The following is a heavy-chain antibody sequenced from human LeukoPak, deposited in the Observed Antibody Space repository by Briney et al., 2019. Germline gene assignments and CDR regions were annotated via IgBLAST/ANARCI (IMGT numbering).Heavy chain of an antibody. Sequence: GASVKVSCKASGGTFSSSAISWVRQAPGQGLEWLGGILPIFGSSNYAQNFQGRVTITADESTSTAYMELSSLRSDDTAVYYCARAAVRNYYYYMDVWGKGTTVTTSS. D-gene: IGHD2/OR15-2a*01. CDR1: GGTFSSSA. V-gene: IGHV1-69*13. J-gene: IGHJ6*03. CDR2: ILPIFGSS. CDR3: ARAAVRNYYYYMDV.